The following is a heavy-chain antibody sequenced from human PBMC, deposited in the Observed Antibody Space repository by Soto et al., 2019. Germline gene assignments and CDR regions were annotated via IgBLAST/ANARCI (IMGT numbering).Heavy chain of an antibody. CDR2: INHSGGT. J-gene: IGHJ5*02. D-gene: IGHD3-10*01. CDR1: GGSFSGYY. CDR3: ARGDYYGSGSYRAENWFDP. Sequence: SETLSLSCAVYGGSFSGYYWSWIRQPPGKGLEWIGEINHSGGTNYNPSLKSRVTISVDTSKNQFSLKLSSVTAADTAVYYCARGDYYGSGSYRAENWFDPWGQGTMVTVSS. V-gene: IGHV4-34*01.